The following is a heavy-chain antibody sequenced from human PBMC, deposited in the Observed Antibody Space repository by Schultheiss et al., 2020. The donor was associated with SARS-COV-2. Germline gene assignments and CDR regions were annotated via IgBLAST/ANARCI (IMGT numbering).Heavy chain of an antibody. J-gene: IGHJ6*02. CDR3: ARDQILWFGELSLSYGMDV. CDR2: ISQDGDNE. CDR1: GFTFTIHA. V-gene: IGHV3-30*03. Sequence: GESLKISCAASGFTFTIHAMHWVRQSPGKGLEWLALISQDGDNEYYADSVKGRFTISKDNAKNTLYLQMNSLRAEDTAVYYCARDQILWFGELSLSYGMDVWGQGTTVTVSS. D-gene: IGHD3-10*01.